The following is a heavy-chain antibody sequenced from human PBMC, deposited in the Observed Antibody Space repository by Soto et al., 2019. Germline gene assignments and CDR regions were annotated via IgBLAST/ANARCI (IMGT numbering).Heavy chain of an antibody. D-gene: IGHD4-17*01. Sequence: QITLKESGPTLVKPTQTLTLTCTFSGFSLSTSGVGVGWIRQPPGKALEWLALIYWDDDKRYSPSLKSRLTTPEDTSKNQVVLTMTNMAPVDTATYYCAHRQRTVYFDYWGQGTLVTVSS. V-gene: IGHV2-5*02. J-gene: IGHJ4*02. CDR1: GFSLSTSGVG. CDR3: AHRQRTVYFDY. CDR2: IYWDDDK.